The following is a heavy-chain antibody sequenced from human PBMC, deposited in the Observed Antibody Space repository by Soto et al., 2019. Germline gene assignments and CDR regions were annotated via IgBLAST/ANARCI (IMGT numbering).Heavy chain of an antibody. CDR2: ISGSGGST. CDR3: AKDKDTTFSPQDY. D-gene: IGHD2-15*01. Sequence: EVQLLESGGDLVQPGGSLRLSCAASGFTFTTYAMTWVRQAPGKGLEWVSAISGSGGSTYYGDSVKGGFTISKDNSTNTLYLQMNILRAEDAAVYYCAKDKDTTFSPQDYWGQGTLVTVSS. CDR1: GFTFTTYA. V-gene: IGHV3-23*01. J-gene: IGHJ4*02.